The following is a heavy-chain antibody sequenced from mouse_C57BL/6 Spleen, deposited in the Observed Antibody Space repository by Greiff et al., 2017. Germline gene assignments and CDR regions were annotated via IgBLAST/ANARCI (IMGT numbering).Heavy chain of an antibody. CDR1: GYAFSSSW. CDR3: ARGLLRAMDY. D-gene: IGHD1-1*01. CDR2: IYPGDGDT. J-gene: IGHJ4*01. Sequence: QVQLQQSGPELVKPGASVKISCKASGYAFSSSWMNWVKQRPGKGLEWIGRIYPGDGDTNYNGKFKGKATLTADKSSSTAYMQLSSLTSEDSAVYYCARGLLRAMDYWGQGTSGTVSS. V-gene: IGHV1-82*01.